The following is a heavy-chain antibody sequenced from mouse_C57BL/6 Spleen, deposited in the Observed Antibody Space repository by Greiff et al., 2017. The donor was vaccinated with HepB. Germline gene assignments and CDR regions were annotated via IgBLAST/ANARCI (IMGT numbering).Heavy chain of an antibody. V-gene: IGHV5-16*01. D-gene: IGHD1-1*01. CDR3: ARDNYGSASYAMDY. J-gene: IGHJ4*01. CDR1: GFTFSDYY. CDR2: INYDGSST. Sequence: GHLVESEGGLVQPGSSMKLSCTASGFTFSDYYMAWVRQVPEKGLEWVANINYDGSSTYYLDSLKSRFIISRDNAKNILYLQMSSLKSEDTATYYCARDNYGSASYAMDYWGQGTSVTVSS.